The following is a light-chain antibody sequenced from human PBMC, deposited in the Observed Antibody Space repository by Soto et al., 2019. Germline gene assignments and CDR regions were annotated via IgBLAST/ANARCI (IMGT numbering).Light chain of an antibody. CDR2: DAS. CDR1: QSVNTD. J-gene: IGKJ5*01. V-gene: IGKV3-11*01. Sequence: EIVLTQSPATLSLSPGERATLSCRASQSVNTDLAWYHQKPGQAPRLLIYDASNRATGIPARFSGSGSGTDFTLTISSLEIEDFAVYYCQQRSNRPITFGQGTRLEIK. CDR3: QQRSNRPIT.